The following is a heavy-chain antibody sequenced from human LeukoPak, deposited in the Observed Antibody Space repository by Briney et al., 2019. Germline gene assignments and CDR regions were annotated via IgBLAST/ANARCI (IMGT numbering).Heavy chain of an antibody. J-gene: IGHJ4*02. V-gene: IGHV3-30*02. Sequence: GGSLRLSCAASGFIFSSYGMHWVRQAPGKGLEWAAFIRYDGSNKYYADSVKGRFTISRDNSKNTLYLQMNSLRPEDTAVYYCATIEAVRFHYWGQGTLVTVSS. CDR3: ATIEAVRFHY. CDR2: IRYDGSNK. D-gene: IGHD6-19*01. CDR1: GFIFSSYG.